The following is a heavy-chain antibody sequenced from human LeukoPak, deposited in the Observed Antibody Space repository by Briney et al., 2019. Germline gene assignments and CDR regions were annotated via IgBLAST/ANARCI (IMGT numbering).Heavy chain of an antibody. CDR1: GYTFDSYW. CDR2: IYPADSDT. V-gene: IGHV5-51*01. Sequence: GESLKISCKASGYTFDSYWIGWVRQVPGKGLGWMGIIYPADSDTRYRPSFQGQVTISADRSISTAYLQWSGLKASDTAMYYCARLGCSGTSCYLDYWGQGTLVTVSS. CDR3: ARLGCSGTSCYLDY. J-gene: IGHJ4*02. D-gene: IGHD2-2*01.